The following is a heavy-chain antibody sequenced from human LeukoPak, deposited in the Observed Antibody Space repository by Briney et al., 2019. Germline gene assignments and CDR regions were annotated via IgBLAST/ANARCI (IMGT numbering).Heavy chain of an antibody. CDR2: IGGSGHST. J-gene: IGHJ4*02. D-gene: IGHD6-13*01. CDR1: RFTFSSYA. V-gene: IGHV3-23*01. Sequence: GGSLRLSCAASRFTFSSYAMNWVRQAPGKGLEWVSGIGGSGHSTYYTDSVKGRFTISRDNFKNTLYLQMNSLRAEDTAVYYCAREGIAAAGTGFSDYWGQGTLVTVSS. CDR3: AREGIAAAGTGFSDY.